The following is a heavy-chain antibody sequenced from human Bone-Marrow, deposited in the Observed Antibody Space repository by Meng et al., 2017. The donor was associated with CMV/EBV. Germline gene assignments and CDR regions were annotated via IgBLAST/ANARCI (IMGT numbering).Heavy chain of an antibody. CDR3: ARGRVSGKDDY. V-gene: IGHV4-38-2*02. CDR1: GYSISSGYY. D-gene: IGHD4-23*01. CDR2: IYHSGST. J-gene: IGHJ4*02. Sequence: SETLSLTCTVSGYSISSGYYWGWIRQPPGKGLEWIGSIYHSGSTYYNPSLKSRVTISVDTSKSQFSLKLSSVTAADTAVYYWARGRVSGKDDYWGQGTLVTVSS.